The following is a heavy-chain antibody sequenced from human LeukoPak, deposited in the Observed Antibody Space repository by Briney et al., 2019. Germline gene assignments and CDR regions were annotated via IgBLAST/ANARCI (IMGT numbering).Heavy chain of an antibody. CDR2: IYTSGST. CDR3: ARAGSYYDSSTPGLFDY. J-gene: IGHJ4*02. Sequence: SETLSLTCTVSGGSISSYYWSWIRQPAGKGLEWIGRIYTSGSTSYNPSLKSRVTMSVDTSKNQFSLKLSSVTAADTAVYYCARAGSYYDSSTPGLFDYWGQGTLVTVSS. CDR1: GGSISSYY. D-gene: IGHD3-22*01. V-gene: IGHV4-4*07.